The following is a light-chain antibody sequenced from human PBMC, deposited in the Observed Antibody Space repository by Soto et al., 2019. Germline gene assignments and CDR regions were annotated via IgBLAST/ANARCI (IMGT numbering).Light chain of an antibody. CDR3: QQLNSYPMYT. CDR1: QGISSY. V-gene: IGKV1-9*01. CDR2: AAS. J-gene: IGKJ2*01. Sequence: IQWTQSPSSLSASVGDRVTITCRASQGISSYLAWYQQKPGKAPKLLVYAASTLQSGVPSRFSGSGSGTDFTLTNSSLQPEDFATYYGQQLNSYPMYTFGQGTKLEIK.